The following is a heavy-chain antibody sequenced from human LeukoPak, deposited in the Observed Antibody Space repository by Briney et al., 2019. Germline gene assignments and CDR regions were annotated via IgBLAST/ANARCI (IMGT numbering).Heavy chain of an antibody. CDR2: ISSTGGTT. CDR3: AKEYDFWSGYYNGYMDV. D-gene: IGHD3-3*01. CDR1: GITFSSYG. Sequence: GGSLRLSCAASGITFSSYGMSWVRQAPGKGLEWVSSISSTGGTTYYADSVKGRFTISRDNSKNTLYLQMNSLRAEDTAVYYCAKEYDFWSGYYNGYMDVWGKGTTVTVSS. V-gene: IGHV3-23*01. J-gene: IGHJ6*03.